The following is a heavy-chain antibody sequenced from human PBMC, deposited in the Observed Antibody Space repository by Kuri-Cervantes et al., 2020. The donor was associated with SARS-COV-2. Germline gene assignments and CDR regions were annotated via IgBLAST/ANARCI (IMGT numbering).Heavy chain of an antibody. CDR1: GGSISSYY. CDR3: AKVGQQLVPDWFDP. Sequence: GSLRLSCTVSGGSISSYYWSWIRQPAGKGLEWIGRIYTSGSTNYNPSLKSRVTMSVDTSKNQFSLKLSSVTAADTAVYYCAKVGQQLVPDWFDPWGQGTLVTVSS. CDR2: IYTSGST. D-gene: IGHD6-13*01. V-gene: IGHV4-4*07. J-gene: IGHJ5*02.